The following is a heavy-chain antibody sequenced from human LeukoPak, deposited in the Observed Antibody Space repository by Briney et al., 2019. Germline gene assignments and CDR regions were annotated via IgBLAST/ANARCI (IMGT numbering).Heavy chain of an antibody. CDR2: IYYSGST. Sequence: SGTLSLTCAVSGGSISSSNWWSWVRQPPGKGLEWIGYIYYSGSTNYNPSLKSRVTISVDTSKSQFSLKLSSVTAADTAVYYCARHGTPGTNLNWFDPWGRGTLVTVSS. V-gene: IGHV4-4*02. J-gene: IGHJ5*02. D-gene: IGHD1-1*01. CDR3: ARHGTPGTNLNWFDP. CDR1: GGSISSSNW.